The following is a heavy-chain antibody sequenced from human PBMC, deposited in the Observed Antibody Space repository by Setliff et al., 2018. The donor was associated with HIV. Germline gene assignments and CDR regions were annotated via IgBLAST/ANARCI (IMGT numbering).Heavy chain of an antibody. CDR1: GFTFSSYS. J-gene: IGHJ4*02. V-gene: IGHV3-21*04. CDR2: ISSSSSYI. D-gene: IGHD2-15*01. CDR3: AKDGISGGAYPPYYFDY. Sequence: KPGGSLRLSCAASGFTFSSYSMNWVRQAPGKGLEWVSSISSSSSYIYYADSLKGRFTISRDNSKNTLYLQMNRLRVEDTAVYYCAKDGISGGAYPPYYFDYWGQGTLVTVSS.